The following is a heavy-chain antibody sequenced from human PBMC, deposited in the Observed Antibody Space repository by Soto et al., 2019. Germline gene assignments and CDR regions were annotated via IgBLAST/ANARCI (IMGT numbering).Heavy chain of an antibody. CDR2: IRHDGADS. D-gene: IGHD3-10*01. CDR1: GFTFSSRW. Sequence: TGGSLRLSCAASGFTFSSRWMHWVRQDPGKGLQWVSRIRHDGADSNYADFVGGRFTISRDNTKNTLHLQMDSLRAEDTAVYFCAADLVAGSGSLGHWGQGTLVTVS. V-gene: IGHV3-74*01. CDR3: AADLVAGSGSLGH. J-gene: IGHJ4*02.